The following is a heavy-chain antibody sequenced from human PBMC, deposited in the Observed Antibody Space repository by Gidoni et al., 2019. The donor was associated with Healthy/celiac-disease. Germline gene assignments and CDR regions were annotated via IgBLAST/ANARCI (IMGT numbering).Heavy chain of an antibody. Sequence: EVQLVESGGGLVQPGGSLRLSCAASGFTFSSYWRHGVRQAPGKGLVWVSRMNSDWSSTSYADAVKGRFTISRDNAKNTLYLQMNSLRAEDTAVYYCARGGYCSGGSCYVDYWGQGTLVTVSS. CDR3: ARGGYCSGGSCYVDY. CDR1: GFTFSSYW. J-gene: IGHJ4*02. CDR2: MNSDWSST. V-gene: IGHV3-74*01. D-gene: IGHD2-15*01.